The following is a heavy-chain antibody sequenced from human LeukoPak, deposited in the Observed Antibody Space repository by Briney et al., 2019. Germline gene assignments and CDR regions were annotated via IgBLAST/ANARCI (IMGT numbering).Heavy chain of an antibody. Sequence: SETLSLTCTVSGGSISSGGYYWGWIRQPPGKGLEWIGSIYYSGSTYYNPSLKSRVTISVDTSKNQFSLKLSSVTAADTAVYYCARGRYDILTGRYYFDYWGQGTLVTVSS. J-gene: IGHJ4*02. V-gene: IGHV4-39*07. CDR2: IYYSGST. CDR1: GGSISSGGYY. CDR3: ARGRYDILTGRYYFDY. D-gene: IGHD3-9*01.